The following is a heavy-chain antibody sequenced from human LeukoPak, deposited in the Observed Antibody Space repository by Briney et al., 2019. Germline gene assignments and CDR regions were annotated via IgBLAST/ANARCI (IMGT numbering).Heavy chain of an antibody. J-gene: IGHJ4*02. CDR1: GYSISSGYY. V-gene: IGHV4-38-2*01. Sequence: SETLSLTCAVSGYSISSGYYWGWIRQPPGKGLEWIGSIYHSGSTNYNPSLKSRVTISVDTSKNQFSLKLSSVTAADTAVYYCARATPKHYDSSGCLDYWGQGTLVTVSS. CDR3: ARATPKHYDSSGCLDY. D-gene: IGHD3-22*01. CDR2: IYHSGST.